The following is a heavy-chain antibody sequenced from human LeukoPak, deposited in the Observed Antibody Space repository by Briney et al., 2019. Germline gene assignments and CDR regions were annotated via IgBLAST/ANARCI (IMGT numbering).Heavy chain of an antibody. CDR1: GFTFSSYG. Sequence: GGSLRLSCAASGFTFSSYGMHWVRQAPGKGLEWVAVISYDGSNKYYADSVKGRFTISRDNSKNTLYLQMNSLRAEDTAVYYCAKDPVVSLRGMDVWGQGTTVTVSS. J-gene: IGHJ6*02. V-gene: IGHV3-30*18. CDR2: ISYDGSNK. CDR3: AKDPVVSLRGMDV. D-gene: IGHD2-15*01.